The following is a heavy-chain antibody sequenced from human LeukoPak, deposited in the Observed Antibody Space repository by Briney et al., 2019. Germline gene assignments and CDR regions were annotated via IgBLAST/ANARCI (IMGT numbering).Heavy chain of an antibody. J-gene: IGHJ6*02. Sequence: GESLRLSSAASVFSVSGHYMSWVRQAPGKGLQWVSILFTDGTTYYADSVRGRFAISRDSYRNTLYLHMTGLRADDTALYFCARDRPYYDKGDMDVWGQGTMVTVSS. V-gene: IGHV3-53*01. D-gene: IGHD3-16*01. CDR2: LFTDGTT. CDR3: ARDRPYYDKGDMDV. CDR1: VFSVSGHY.